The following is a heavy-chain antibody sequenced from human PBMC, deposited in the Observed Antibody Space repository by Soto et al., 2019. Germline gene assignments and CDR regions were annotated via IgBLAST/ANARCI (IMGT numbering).Heavy chain of an antibody. CDR2: IYYSGST. CDR3: ARRPVAYCSGGSCYSGNWFDP. CDR1: GGXISSSSYY. D-gene: IGHD2-15*01. J-gene: IGHJ5*02. Sequence: SETLSLTCTVSGGXISSSSYYWGWIRQPPGKGLEWIGSIYYSGSTYYNPSLKSRVTISVDTSKNQFSLKLSSVTAADTAVYYCARRPVAYCSGGSCYSGNWFDPWGQGTLVTVSS. V-gene: IGHV4-39*01.